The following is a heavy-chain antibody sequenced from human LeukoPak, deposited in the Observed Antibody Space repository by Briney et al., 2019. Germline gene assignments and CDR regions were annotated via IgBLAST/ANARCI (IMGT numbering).Heavy chain of an antibody. J-gene: IGHJ4*02. Sequence: PGGSLRLSCAASGFTFSSYAMSWVRQAPGKGLEWVSAISGSGGSTYYADSVKGRFTISRDNPKNTLYLQMNSLRAEDTAVYYCAKGTLIVVVPAAIDYWGQGTLVTVSS. CDR1: GFTFSSYA. V-gene: IGHV3-23*01. CDR3: AKGTLIVVVPAAIDY. D-gene: IGHD2-2*01. CDR2: ISGSGGST.